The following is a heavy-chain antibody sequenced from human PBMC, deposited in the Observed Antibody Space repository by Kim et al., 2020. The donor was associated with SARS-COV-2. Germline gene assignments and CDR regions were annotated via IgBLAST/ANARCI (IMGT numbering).Heavy chain of an antibody. Sequence: GGSLRLSCAASGFSFSGYAMNWVRQAPGEGLEWVSGILSNGASTSYADSVKGRFTISRDNSKNTVFLQMNSLRAEDTAMYFCAGKARAGHFPAATFDSWGQGTLVTVSS. J-gene: IGHJ4*02. CDR3: AGKARAGHFPAATFDS. CDR2: ILSNGAST. V-gene: IGHV3-23*01. D-gene: IGHD6-19*01. CDR1: GFSFSGYA.